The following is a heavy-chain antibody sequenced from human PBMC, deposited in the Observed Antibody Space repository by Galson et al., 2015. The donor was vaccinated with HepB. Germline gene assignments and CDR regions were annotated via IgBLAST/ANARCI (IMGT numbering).Heavy chain of an antibody. CDR2: IVVGSGNT. D-gene: IGHD2-2*01. V-gene: IGHV1-58*01. CDR3: AAPLYCSSTSCYHGRSNFDY. J-gene: IGHJ4*02. Sequence: SVKVSCKASGFTFTSSAVQWVRQARGQRLEWIGWIVVGSGNTNYAQKFQERVTITRDMSTSTAYMELSSLRSEDTAVYYCAAPLYCSSTSCYHGRSNFDYWGQGTLVTVSS. CDR1: GFTFTSSA.